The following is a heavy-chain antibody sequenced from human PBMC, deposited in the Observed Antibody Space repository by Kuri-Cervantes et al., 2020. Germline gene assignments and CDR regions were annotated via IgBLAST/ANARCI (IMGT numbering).Heavy chain of an antibody. D-gene: IGHD6-13*01. J-gene: IGHJ4*02. CDR2: ISGSGGST. CDR1: GFTFSSYA. CDR3: ASLVSSWYYFDY. Sequence: GGSLRLSCAASGFTFSSYAMSWVRQAPGKGLEWVSAISGSGGSTYYADSVKGRFTISRDNSKNTLYLQMNSLRAEDTAVYYCASLVSSWYYFDYWGQGTLVTVSS. V-gene: IGHV3-23*01.